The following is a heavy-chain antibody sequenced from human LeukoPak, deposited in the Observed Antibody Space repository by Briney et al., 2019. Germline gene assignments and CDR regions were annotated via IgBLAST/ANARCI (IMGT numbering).Heavy chain of an antibody. Sequence: GGSLRLSCAASGFTFSSYDMHWVRQATGKGLEWVSAIGTAGDTYYPGSVKGRFTISRENAKNSLYLQMNSLRAGDTAAYYCARSGQGAAAGPDAFDIWGQGTMVTVSS. J-gene: IGHJ3*02. CDR1: GFTFSSYD. CDR3: ARSGQGAAAGPDAFDI. D-gene: IGHD6-13*01. V-gene: IGHV3-13*01. CDR2: IGTAGDT.